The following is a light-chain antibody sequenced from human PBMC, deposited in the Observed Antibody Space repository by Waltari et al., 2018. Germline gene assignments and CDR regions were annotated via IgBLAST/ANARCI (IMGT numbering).Light chain of an antibody. J-gene: IGLJ2*01. Sequence: QSALTQPPSASGSPGQSVTISCTGTSSDVGTYNSVSWYQQHPGKAPKLMLYEVTKRPSGVPDRFSGAKSGNTASLTVSGLQAEDAADYYCCSFAGSNIVVFGGGTKLTVL. CDR1: SSDVGTYNS. V-gene: IGLV2-8*01. CDR2: EVT. CDR3: CSFAGSNIVV.